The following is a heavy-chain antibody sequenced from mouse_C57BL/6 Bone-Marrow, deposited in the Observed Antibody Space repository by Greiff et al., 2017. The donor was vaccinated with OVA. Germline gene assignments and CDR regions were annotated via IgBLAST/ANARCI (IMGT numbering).Heavy chain of an antibody. CDR2: INHNNGGT. CDR3: ASGDYYGSSNDY. Sequence: VQLQQSGPELVKPGASVKISCKASGYTFTDYYMNWVKQSHGKSLEWIGDINHNNGGTSYNQQFKGKATLTVDTSSSTAYMELRSLTSEDSAVYYCASGDYYGSSNDYWGQGTTLTVSS. V-gene: IGHV1-26*01. D-gene: IGHD1-1*01. J-gene: IGHJ2*01. CDR1: GYTFTDYY.